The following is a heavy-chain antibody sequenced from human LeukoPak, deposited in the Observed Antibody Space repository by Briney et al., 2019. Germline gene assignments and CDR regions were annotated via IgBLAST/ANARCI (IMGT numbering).Heavy chain of an antibody. J-gene: IGHJ6*03. Sequence: GGSLRLSCAASGFTFSSYAMHWVRQAPGKGLEWVAVISYDGSNKYYADSVKGRFTISRDNSKNTLYLQMNSLRAEDTAVYYCAREGGGSPMVRGVYYYYMDVWGKGTTVTISS. D-gene: IGHD3-10*01. V-gene: IGHV3-30*04. CDR1: GFTFSSYA. CDR2: ISYDGSNK. CDR3: AREGGGSPMVRGVYYYYMDV.